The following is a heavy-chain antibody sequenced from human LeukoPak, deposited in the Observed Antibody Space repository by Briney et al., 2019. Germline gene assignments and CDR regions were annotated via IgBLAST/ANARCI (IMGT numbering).Heavy chain of an antibody. J-gene: IGHJ4*02. V-gene: IGHV3-23*01. CDR3: AKDSVYDYDFDY. CDR2: ISASGGST. D-gene: IGHD5/OR15-5a*01. Sequence: GGSLRLSCTAWGFTFSSNAMSWVRQAPGKGLEWVSTISASGGSTYYADSVKGRFTISRDNSKNTLYLQMNSLRADDTAVYYCAKDSVYDYDFDYWGQGTLVTVSS. CDR1: GFTFSSNA.